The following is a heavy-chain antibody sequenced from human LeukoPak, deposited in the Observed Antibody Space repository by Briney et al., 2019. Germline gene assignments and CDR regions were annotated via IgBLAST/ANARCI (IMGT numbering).Heavy chain of an antibody. D-gene: IGHD1-26*01. V-gene: IGHV4-59*08. CDR1: GGSISSYY. CDR3: ARTSGAYSFYYFDY. Sequence: ETLSLTCTVSGGSISSYYWSWIRQPPGKGLEWIGYIYYSGTTNYNPSLKSRVTISVDTSKNQFSLKLSSVIAADTAVYYCARTSGAYSFYYFDYWGQGTLVTVSS. CDR2: IYYSGTT. J-gene: IGHJ4*02.